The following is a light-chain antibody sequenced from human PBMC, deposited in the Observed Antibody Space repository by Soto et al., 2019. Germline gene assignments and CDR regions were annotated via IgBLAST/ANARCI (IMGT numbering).Light chain of an antibody. CDR1: ALPKQF. V-gene: IGLV3-25*02. J-gene: IGLJ3*02. CDR2: KDT. Sequence: SYELTQPPSMSVSPEQTARITCYGDALPKQFAYWYQQKTAQAPLLVIYKDTERPSGIPERFTGSNSGTTVTLTISGVQAEDEADYYCLSPDISGNSWVFGGGTKLTVL. CDR3: LSPDISGNSWV.